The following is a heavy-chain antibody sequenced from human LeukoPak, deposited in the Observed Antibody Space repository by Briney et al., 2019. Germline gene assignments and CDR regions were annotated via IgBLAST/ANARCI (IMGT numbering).Heavy chain of an antibody. J-gene: IGHJ3*02. CDR2: IYSGGST. V-gene: IGHV3-66*04. CDR1: GFTVSSNY. CDR3: ARPSGERLLVHAAFDI. Sequence: GGSLRLSCAASGFTVSSNYMSWVRQAPGKGLEWVSVIYSGGSTYYADSVKGRFTISRDNSKNTLFLQMNSLRPEDTAVYYCARPSGERLLVHAAFDIWGQGTMVTVSS. D-gene: IGHD3-3*01.